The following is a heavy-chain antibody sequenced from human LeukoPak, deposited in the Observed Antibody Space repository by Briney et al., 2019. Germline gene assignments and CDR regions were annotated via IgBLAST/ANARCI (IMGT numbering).Heavy chain of an antibody. Sequence: GGSLRLSCAASGFTFSSYAVSWVRQAPGKGLEWVSSISGSGGSTYSAGSVKGRFTISRDNSKNTLYLQMNSLRAEDTALYYCAKDRSCTNDICHGDFDYWGQGTLVTVSS. CDR1: GFTFSSYA. D-gene: IGHD2-8*01. J-gene: IGHJ4*02. V-gene: IGHV3-23*01. CDR2: ISGSGGST. CDR3: AKDRSCTNDICHGDFDY.